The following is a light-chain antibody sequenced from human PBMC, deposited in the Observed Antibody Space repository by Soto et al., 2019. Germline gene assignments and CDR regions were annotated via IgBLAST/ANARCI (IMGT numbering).Light chain of an antibody. CDR3: QQSYSTPRVT. Sequence: DIQMTQSPFSLSASVGDRVTITCRASQGIANYLAWYQQKPGKGPKLLIYAAATLQSGVPSRFSGSGSGTDFTLTISSLQPEDFATYYCQQSYSTPRVTFGQGTKVDI. V-gene: IGKV1-27*01. CDR1: QGIANY. CDR2: AAA. J-gene: IGKJ1*01.